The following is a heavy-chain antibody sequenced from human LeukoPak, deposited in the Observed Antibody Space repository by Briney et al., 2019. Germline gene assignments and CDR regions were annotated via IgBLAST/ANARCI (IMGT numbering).Heavy chain of an antibody. V-gene: IGHV1-2*02. CDR3: ARGMATIRSKGDWFDP. CDR1: GYTFTGYY. J-gene: IGHJ5*02. Sequence: GASVKVSCKASGYTFTGYYMDWVRQAPGQGVEGMGWINPNSGGTNYAQKFKGRVTMTRETDISAAYMELSRLRSDDTAVYYCARGMATIRSKGDWFDPWGQGTLVTVSS. D-gene: IGHD5-24*01. CDR2: INPNSGGT.